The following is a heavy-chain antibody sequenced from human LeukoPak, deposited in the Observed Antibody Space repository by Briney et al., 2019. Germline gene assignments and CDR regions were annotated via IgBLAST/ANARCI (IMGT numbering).Heavy chain of an antibody. Sequence: GASVKVSCKASGHTFSNYYMHWVRQAPGQGLEWMGIINPSGGSTSYAQKFQGRVTMTRDTATRTVYMELSSLRSEDTAVYYCARGNTGYDGNYYYYMDVWGKGTTVTVSS. V-gene: IGHV1-46*01. CDR1: GHTFSNYY. CDR2: INPSGGST. J-gene: IGHJ6*03. D-gene: IGHD5-12*01. CDR3: ARGNTGYDGNYYYYMDV.